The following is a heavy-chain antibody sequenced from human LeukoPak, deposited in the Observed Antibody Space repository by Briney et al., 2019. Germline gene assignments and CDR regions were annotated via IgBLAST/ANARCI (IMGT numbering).Heavy chain of an antibody. CDR2: INPSGGST. V-gene: IGHV1-46*01. Sequence: ASVKVSCKASGYTFTSYYMHWVRQAPGQGLEWMGIINPSGGSTSYAQKLQGRVTMTTDTSTSTAYMELRSLRSDDTAVYYCARSTVTYNWFDPWGQGTLVTVSS. CDR1: GYTFTSYY. CDR3: ARSTVTYNWFDP. J-gene: IGHJ5*02. D-gene: IGHD4-17*01.